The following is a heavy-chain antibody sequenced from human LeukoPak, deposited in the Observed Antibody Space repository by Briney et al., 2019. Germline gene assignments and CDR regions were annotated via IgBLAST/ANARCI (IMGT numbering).Heavy chain of an antibody. CDR2: ISSSSSYI. J-gene: IGHJ6*02. Sequence: PGGSLRLSCAASGFTFSSYWMHWVRQAPGKGLEWVSSISSSSSYIYYADSVKGRFTISRDNAKNSLYLQMNSLRAEDTAVYYCARSPYGSEYYYYGMDVWGQGTTVTVSS. V-gene: IGHV3-21*01. D-gene: IGHD3-10*01. CDR3: ARSPYGSEYYYYGMDV. CDR1: GFTFSSYW.